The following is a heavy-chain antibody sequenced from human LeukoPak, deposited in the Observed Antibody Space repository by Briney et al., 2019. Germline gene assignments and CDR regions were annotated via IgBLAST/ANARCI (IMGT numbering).Heavy chain of an antibody. Sequence: ASVKVPCKVSGYALIAVAMHWLRQAPGKGLEWMGGIDLEEGKKINAQKFQGRLSVTEDTSTDTAHMELSNLRSEDTAVYYCATQGRGRGMRYFDVWGRGTLVTVSS. D-gene: IGHD3-10*01. CDR2: IDLEEGKK. CDR3: ATQGRGRGMRYFDV. CDR1: GYALIAVA. V-gene: IGHV1-24*01. J-gene: IGHJ2*01.